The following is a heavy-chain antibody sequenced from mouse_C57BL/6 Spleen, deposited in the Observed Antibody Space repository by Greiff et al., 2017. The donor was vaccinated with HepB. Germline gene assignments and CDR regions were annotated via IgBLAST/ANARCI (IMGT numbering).Heavy chain of an antibody. CDR1: GYTFTSYW. V-gene: IGHV1-69*01. J-gene: IGHJ1*03. Sequence: QVQLQQPGAELVMPGASVKLSCKASGYTFTSYWMHWVKRRPGQGLEWIGEIDPSDSYTNYNQKFKGKSTLTVDKSSSTAYMQLSSLTSEDSAVYYCARSITTVVARNFDVWGTGTTVTVSS. CDR3: ARSITTVVARNFDV. CDR2: IDPSDSYT. D-gene: IGHD1-1*01.